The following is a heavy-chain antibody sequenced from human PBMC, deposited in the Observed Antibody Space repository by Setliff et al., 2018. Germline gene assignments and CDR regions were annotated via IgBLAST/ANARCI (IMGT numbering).Heavy chain of an antibody. D-gene: IGHD2-15*01. CDR3: ARTCSGSGCYAGLES. CDR2: INRDGSEK. Sequence: PGGSLRLSCAGSGFTFSSYWMTWVRQVPGRGLEWVANINRDGSEKYYLDSVKGRFTISRDNAKNSVYLQMNSLRPEDTAVYYCARTCSGSGCYAGLESWGQGTPVTVSS. V-gene: IGHV3-7*01. CDR1: GFTFSSYW. J-gene: IGHJ4*02.